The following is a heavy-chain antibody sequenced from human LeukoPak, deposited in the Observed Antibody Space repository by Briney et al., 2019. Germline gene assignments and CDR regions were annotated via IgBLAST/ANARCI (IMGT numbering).Heavy chain of an antibody. CDR3: ARGRYVTTRGGAAAGFLDY. J-gene: IGHJ4*02. CDR1: GGSFSGHY. V-gene: IGHV4-34*01. D-gene: IGHD6-13*01. Sequence: PSETLSLTCAVSGGSFSGHYWNWIRPPPGKGLEWIGEINHGGSTNYNPSLKSRDTISVDTSQNQFSLRLSSVTAADTAVYYCARGRYVTTRGGAAAGFLDYWGQGTLVTVST. CDR2: INHGGST.